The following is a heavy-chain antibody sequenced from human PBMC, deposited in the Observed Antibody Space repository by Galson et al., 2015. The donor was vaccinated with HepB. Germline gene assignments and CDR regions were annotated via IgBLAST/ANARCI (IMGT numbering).Heavy chain of an antibody. D-gene: IGHD3-3*01. V-gene: IGHV5-51*03. CDR2: IYPGDSDT. J-gene: IGHJ4*02. CDR3: ARIYDFWSGYYHSPFDY. Sequence: QSGAEVKKPGESLKISCKGSGYSFTSYWIGWVRQMPGKGLEWMGIIYPGDSDTRYSPSFQGQVTISADKSISTAYLQWSSLKASDTAMYYCARIYDFWSGYYHSPFDYWGQGTLVTVSS. CDR1: GYSFTSYW.